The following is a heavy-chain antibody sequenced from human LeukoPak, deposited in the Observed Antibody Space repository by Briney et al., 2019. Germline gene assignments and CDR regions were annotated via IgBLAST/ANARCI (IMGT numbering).Heavy chain of an antibody. D-gene: IGHD4-17*01. CDR1: GDSIRSFF. J-gene: IGHJ4*02. CDR2: FYYTGST. V-gene: IGHV4-59*01. CDR3: ARPPSAGYGYFED. Sequence: KSSETLSLTCTVSGDSIRSFFWSWVRQPPGKGLEWIGFFYYTGSTNYNPSLKSRVSISVDTSTNQLSLNLTSVTAADTAVYYCARPPSAGYGYFEDWGQGALVTVSS.